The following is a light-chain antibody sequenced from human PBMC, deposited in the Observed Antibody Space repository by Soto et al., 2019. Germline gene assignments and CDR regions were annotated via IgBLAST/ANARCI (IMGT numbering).Light chain of an antibody. J-gene: IGKJ2*01. CDR2: AAS. Sequence: DIQMTQSPSSLSASVGDRVTITCRASQSISSYLNWYQQKPGKAPKLLIYAASSLQSGVPSRFSGRGSGTDFTLTISSLQPEDFATYYCQQSYSTPVNFGQGTKLEIK. V-gene: IGKV1-39*01. CDR3: QQSYSTPVN. CDR1: QSISSY.